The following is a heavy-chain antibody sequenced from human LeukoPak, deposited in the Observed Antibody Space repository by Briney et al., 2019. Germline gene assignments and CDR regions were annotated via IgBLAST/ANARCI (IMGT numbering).Heavy chain of an antibody. CDR3: ARDRRVGRPDWFDP. CDR1: GFTFSSYG. CDR2: ISYDGSNK. V-gene: IGHV3-30*03. D-gene: IGHD1-26*01. J-gene: IGHJ5*02. Sequence: GGSLRLSCAASGFTFSSYGMHWVRQAPGKGLEWVAVISYDGSNKYYADSVKGRFTISRDNSKNTLYLQMNSLRAEDTAVYYCARDRRVGRPDWFDPWGQGTLVTVSS.